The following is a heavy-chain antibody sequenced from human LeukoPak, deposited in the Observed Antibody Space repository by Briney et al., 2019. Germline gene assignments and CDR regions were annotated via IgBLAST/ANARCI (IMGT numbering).Heavy chain of an antibody. Sequence: GGSLRLSCAASGFTVSNNYMSWVRQAPGKGLEWVSVIYSGDNTYYVESAKGRFTISRDNSKNTLFLQMNRLRAEDTAVYYCAGRRVLDASFDYWGQGTLVTVSS. J-gene: IGHJ4*02. CDR3: AGRRVLDASFDY. CDR2: IYSGDNT. CDR1: GFTVSNNY. V-gene: IGHV3-66*02. D-gene: IGHD3-16*01.